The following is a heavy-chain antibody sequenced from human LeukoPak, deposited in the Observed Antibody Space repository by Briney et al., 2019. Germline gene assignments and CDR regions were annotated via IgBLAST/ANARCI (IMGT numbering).Heavy chain of an antibody. CDR2: INPNSGGT. V-gene: IGHV1-2*02. CDR3: ARTIFGVVTAFDY. D-gene: IGHD3-3*01. CDR1: GYTFTGYY. J-gene: IGHJ4*02. Sequence: ASVKVSCKASGYTFTGYYMHWVRQAPGQGLEWMGWINPNSGGTNYAQKFQGRVTMTRDTSISTAYMELSRLRSDDTAVYYCARTIFGVVTAFDYWGQGTLVTVSS.